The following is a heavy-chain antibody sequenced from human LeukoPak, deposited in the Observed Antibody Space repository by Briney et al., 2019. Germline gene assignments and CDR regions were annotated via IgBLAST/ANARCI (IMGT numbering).Heavy chain of an antibody. J-gene: IGHJ4*02. V-gene: IGHV3-7*01. CDR2: IEQDGSEK. D-gene: IGHD3-9*01. CDR3: ARDRSYDILTGYYKDY. CDR1: GFTFSSYW. Sequence: GGSLRLSCAASGFTFSSYWMSWVRQAPGKGLEWVANIEQDGSEKYYVDSVKGRFTISRDNAKNSLYLQMNSLRAEDTAVYYCARDRSYDILTGYYKDYWGQGTLVTVSS.